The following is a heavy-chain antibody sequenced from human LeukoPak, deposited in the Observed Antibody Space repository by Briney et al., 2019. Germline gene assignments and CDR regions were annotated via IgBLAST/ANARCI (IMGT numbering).Heavy chain of an antibody. CDR1: GFTFSSYA. CDR2: ISYDGSNK. V-gene: IGHV3-30-3*01. CDR3: ARVVVPAAMGRYHWFDP. Sequence: GRSLRLSCAASGFTFSSYAMHWVRQAPGKGLRGGAVISYDGSNKYYADSVKGRFTISRDNSKNTLYLQMNSLRAEDTAVYYCARVVVPAAMGRYHWFDPWGQGTLVTVSS. J-gene: IGHJ5*02. D-gene: IGHD2-2*01.